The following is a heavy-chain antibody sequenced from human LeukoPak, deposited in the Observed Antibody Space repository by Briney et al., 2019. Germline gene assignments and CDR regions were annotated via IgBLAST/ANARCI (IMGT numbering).Heavy chain of an antibody. CDR2: IYHTGSS. CDR1: GGSISSSNW. V-gene: IGHV4-4*02. D-gene: IGHD2-2*01. J-gene: IGHJ4*02. Sequence: KASGTLSLTCAVSGGSISSSNWWSWVRQPLGRGLGWIGEIYHTGSSNYNPSLKSRVTMSVDKSKNQFSLKLSSVTAADTAMYYCASNPVVPAPTSWGQGTLVIVSS. CDR3: ASNPVVPAPTS.